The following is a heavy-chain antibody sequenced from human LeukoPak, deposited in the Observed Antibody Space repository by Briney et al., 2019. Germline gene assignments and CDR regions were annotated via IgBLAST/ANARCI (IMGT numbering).Heavy chain of an antibody. CDR2: IYYSGST. J-gene: IGHJ4*02. CDR3: ARVEDGKGYPFDY. CDR1: GGSISSSSYY. V-gene: IGHV4-39*07. D-gene: IGHD5-18*01. Sequence: SSETLSLTCTVSGGSISSSSYYWGWIRQPPGKGLEWIGSIYYSGSTNYKPSLKSRVTISVDTSKNQFSLKLSSVTAADTAVYYCARVEDGKGYPFDYWGQGTLVTVSS.